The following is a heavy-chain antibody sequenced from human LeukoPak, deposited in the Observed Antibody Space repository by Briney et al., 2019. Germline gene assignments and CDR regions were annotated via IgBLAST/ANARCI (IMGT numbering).Heavy chain of an antibody. Sequence: GASVKVSCKVSGYTLTELSMHWVRQAPGKGLEWMGGFDPEDGETIYAQKFQGRVTMTEDTSTDTAYMELGSLRSEDTAVYYCATGRKYYDSRGYFDYWGQGTLVTVSS. D-gene: IGHD3-22*01. J-gene: IGHJ4*02. CDR3: ATGRKYYDSRGYFDY. CDR1: GYTLTELS. CDR2: FDPEDGET. V-gene: IGHV1-24*01.